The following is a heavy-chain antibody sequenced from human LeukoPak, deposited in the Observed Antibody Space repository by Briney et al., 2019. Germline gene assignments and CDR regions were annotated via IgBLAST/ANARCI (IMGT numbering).Heavy chain of an antibody. CDR1: GGSFSGYY. D-gene: IGHD4-17*01. CDR3: ARASDHPDYGELY. CDR2: IKQDGSEK. V-gene: IGHV3-7*01. Sequence: HPSETLSLTCAVYGGSFSGYYWSWIRQPPGKGLEWVANIKQDGSEKYYVDSVKGRFTISRDNAKNSLYLQMNSLRAEDTAVYYCARASDHPDYGELYWGQGTLVTVSS. J-gene: IGHJ4*02.